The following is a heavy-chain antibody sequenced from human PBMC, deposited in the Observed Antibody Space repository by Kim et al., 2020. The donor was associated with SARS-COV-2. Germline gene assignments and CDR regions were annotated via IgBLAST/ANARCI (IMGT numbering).Heavy chain of an antibody. CDR2: IYYRGST. J-gene: IGHJ4*02. CDR3: ARLPTGIYSPFDF. CDR1: GGSISTKSNY. D-gene: IGHD1-26*01. V-gene: IGHV4-39*01. Sequence: SETLSLTCTVSGGSISTKSNYWGWIRQPPGKGLECIGTIYYRGSTDYNPSLKSRVTVSVDTSKNQFSLKLTSITAADTAVYYCARLPTGIYSPFDFWCQG.